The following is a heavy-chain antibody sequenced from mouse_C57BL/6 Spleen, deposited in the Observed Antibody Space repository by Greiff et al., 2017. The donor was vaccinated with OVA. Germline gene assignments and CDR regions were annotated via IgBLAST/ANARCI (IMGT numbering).Heavy chain of an antibody. Sequence: QVQLQQPGAELVKPGASVKLSCKASGYTFTSYWMQWVKQRPGQGLEWIGVIDPSDSYTNYNQKFKGKATLTVDTSSSTAYMQLSSLTSEDSAVYYCARGTGTGRYFDVWGTGTTVTVSS. CDR2: IDPSDSYT. CDR1: GYTFTSYW. J-gene: IGHJ1*03. V-gene: IGHV1-50*01. CDR3: ARGTGTGRYFDV. D-gene: IGHD4-1*01.